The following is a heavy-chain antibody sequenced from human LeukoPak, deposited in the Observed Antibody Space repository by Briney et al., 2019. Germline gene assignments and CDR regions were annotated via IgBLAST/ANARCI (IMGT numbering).Heavy chain of an antibody. CDR3: AKDPYSGSYSSYYYMDV. CDR2: ISGSGGST. V-gene: IGHV3-23*01. J-gene: IGHJ6*03. Sequence: PGGSLRLSCAASGFTFSSYAMSWVRQAPGKGLEWVSAISGSGGSTHYADSVKGRFTISRDNSKNTLYLQMNSLRAEDTAVYYCAKDPYSGSYSSYYYMDVWGKGTTVTVSS. D-gene: IGHD1-26*01. CDR1: GFTFSSYA.